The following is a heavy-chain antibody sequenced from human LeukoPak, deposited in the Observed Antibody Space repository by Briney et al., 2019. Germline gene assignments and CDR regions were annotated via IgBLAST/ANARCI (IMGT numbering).Heavy chain of an antibody. CDR1: GVSFSGYY. D-gene: IGHD3/OR15-3a*01. CDR3: ARHFGT. V-gene: IGHV4-34*01. Sequence: SETLSLTCAVYGVSFSGYYWSWIRQPPGKGLEWIGEIDHTGSTNYNPSLKSRVTISVDTSKNQFSLKLRSVTAANTAVYYCARHFGTWGQGTLVTVSS. J-gene: IGHJ4*02. CDR2: IDHTGST.